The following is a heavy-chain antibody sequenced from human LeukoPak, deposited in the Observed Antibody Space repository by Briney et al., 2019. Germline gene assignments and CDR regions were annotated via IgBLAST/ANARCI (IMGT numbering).Heavy chain of an antibody. CDR2: ISAYNGNT. CDR3: ARDCGGDCYPNYYYYYGMDV. CDR1: GYTFTSYG. D-gene: IGHD2-21*02. J-gene: IGHJ6*02. V-gene: IGHV1-18*01. Sequence: GASVKVSCKASGYTFTSYGISWVRQAPGQGLEWMGWISAYNGNTNYAQKLQGRVTMTTDTSTITAYMELRSLRSDDTAVYYCARDCGGDCYPNYYYYYGMDVWGQGTTVTVSS.